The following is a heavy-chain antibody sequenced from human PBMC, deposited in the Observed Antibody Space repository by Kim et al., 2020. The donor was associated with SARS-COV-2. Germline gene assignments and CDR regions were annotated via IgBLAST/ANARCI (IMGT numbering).Heavy chain of an antibody. J-gene: IGHJ3*02. D-gene: IGHD1-1*01. Sequence: SETLSLTCTVSGGSISSGGYYWSWIRQHPGKGLEWIGYIYYSGSTYYNPSLKSRVTISVDTSKNQFSLKLSSVTAADTAVYYCARDRTGMDPLDAFDIWGQGTMVTVSS. CDR2: IYYSGST. V-gene: IGHV4-31*03. CDR3: ARDRTGMDPLDAFDI. CDR1: GGSISSGGYY.